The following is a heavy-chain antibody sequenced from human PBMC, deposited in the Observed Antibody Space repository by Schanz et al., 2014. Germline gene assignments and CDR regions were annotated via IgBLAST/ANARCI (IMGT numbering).Heavy chain of an antibody. CDR2: FYNPGST. CDR1: GDSVNSNY. D-gene: IGHD6-19*01. CDR3: ARNKYTSGWYYFDY. Sequence: QVQLQESGPGLVKPSETLSLTCTVSGDSVNSNYWNWIRQSPGRGLEWIGHFYNPGSTNYNPSLKSRATISIDPSTNQVSLKLTSGTAADTAVYFCARNKYTSGWYYFDYWGQGVLVTVSS. V-gene: IGHV4-59*08. J-gene: IGHJ4*02.